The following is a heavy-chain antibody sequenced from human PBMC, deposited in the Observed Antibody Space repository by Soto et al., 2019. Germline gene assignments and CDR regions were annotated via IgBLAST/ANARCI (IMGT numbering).Heavy chain of an antibody. CDR1: GGSISSSHW. Sequence: QVQLQESGPGLVKPSGTLSLTCAVSGGSISSSHWWIWVRQPPGKGLEWIGEIYHSGSTNYNPSLKSRVTMSVDKSKNHFSRKMTSVTAADTAVYFCARAGAYYFLSAYNTESPPDYWGQGTLVTVSS. D-gene: IGHD3-3*01. J-gene: IGHJ4*02. V-gene: IGHV4-4*02. CDR2: IYHSGST. CDR3: ARAGAYYFLSAYNTESPPDY.